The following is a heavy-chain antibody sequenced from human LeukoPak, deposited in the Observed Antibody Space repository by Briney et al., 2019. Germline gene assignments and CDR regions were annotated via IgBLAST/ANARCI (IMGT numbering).Heavy chain of an antibody. Sequence: SETLSLTCTVSGGSISSSSYYWGWIRQPPGKGLEWIGSIYYSGSTYYNPSLKSRVTISVDTSKNQFSLKLSSVTAADTAVYYCASSEDGYKPFDYWGQGTLVTVSS. J-gene: IGHJ4*02. CDR3: ASSEDGYKPFDY. D-gene: IGHD5-24*01. V-gene: IGHV4-39*07. CDR1: GGSISSSSYY. CDR2: IYYSGST.